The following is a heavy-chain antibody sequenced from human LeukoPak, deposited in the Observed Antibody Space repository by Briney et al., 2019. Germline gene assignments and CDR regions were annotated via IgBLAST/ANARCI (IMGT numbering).Heavy chain of an antibody. V-gene: IGHV3-48*01. D-gene: IGHD5-12*01. Sequence: PGGSLRLSCAASGFTFSSYSMNWVRQAPGKGLEWVSYISSSSTIYYADSVKGRFTISRDNAKNSLYLQMNSLRAEDTAVYYCARDTTPSGYDPDYFDYWGQGTLVTVSS. CDR1: GFTFSSYS. CDR3: ARDTTPSGYDPDYFDY. J-gene: IGHJ4*02. CDR2: ISSSSTI.